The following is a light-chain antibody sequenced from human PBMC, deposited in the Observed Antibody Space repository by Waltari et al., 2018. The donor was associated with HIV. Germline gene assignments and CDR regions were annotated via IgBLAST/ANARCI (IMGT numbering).Light chain of an antibody. Sequence: QSVLTQPPSVSGAPGQRVTISCTGSSSNIGAGYDVHWYQQLPGTAPKLLIVGNSNRPSGVPDRFSGSKSGTSASLAITGRQPDDETDYYCQSYDSSLSNWVFGGGTKVTVL. V-gene: IGLV1-40*01. CDR1: SSNIGAGYD. J-gene: IGLJ3*02. CDR2: GNS. CDR3: QSYDSSLSNWV.